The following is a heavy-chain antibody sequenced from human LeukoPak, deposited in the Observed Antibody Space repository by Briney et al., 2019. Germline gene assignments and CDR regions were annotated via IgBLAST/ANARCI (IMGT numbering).Heavy chain of an antibody. Sequence: PGGSLRLSCAASGFTFSDYYMSWIRPAPGKGLEWVSYISSSGSTIYYADSVKGRFTISRDNAKNSLYLQMNSLRAEDTAVYYCASIGYCSGGSCYGTGACDYWGQGTLVTVSS. D-gene: IGHD2-15*01. V-gene: IGHV3-11*01. J-gene: IGHJ4*02. CDR2: ISSSGSTI. CDR3: ASIGYCSGGSCYGTGACDY. CDR1: GFTFSDYY.